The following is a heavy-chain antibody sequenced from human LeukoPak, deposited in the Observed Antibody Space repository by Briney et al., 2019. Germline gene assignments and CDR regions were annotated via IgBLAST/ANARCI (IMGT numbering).Heavy chain of an antibody. CDR3: ASHATYYYDSSGYYEY. CDR1: GGSISSGDYY. J-gene: IGHJ4*02. V-gene: IGHV4-30-4*01. D-gene: IGHD3-22*01. Sequence: PSETLSLTCTVSGGSISSGDYYWSWIRQPPGKGLGWIGYIYYSGSTYYNPSLKSRVTISVDTSKNQFSLKLSSVTAADTAVYYCASHATYYYDSSGYYEYWGQGTLVTVSS. CDR2: IYYSGST.